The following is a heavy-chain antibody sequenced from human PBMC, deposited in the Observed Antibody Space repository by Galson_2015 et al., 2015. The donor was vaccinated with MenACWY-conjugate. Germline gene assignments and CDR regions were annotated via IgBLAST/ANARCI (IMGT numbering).Heavy chain of an antibody. V-gene: IGHV2-70*04. CDR2: IGWDDDK. J-gene: IGHJ4*02. CDR3: ARDVDTAMGYYFDY. D-gene: IGHD5-18*01. CDR1: GFSLSTSGVR. Sequence: PALVKPTQTLTLTCTFSGFSLSTSGVRVSWIRQPPGKALEWLARIGWDDDKFYSTSLKTRLTISKDTSKNQVVLTMTNMDPVDTATYYCARDVDTAMGYYFDYWGRGTLVTVSS.